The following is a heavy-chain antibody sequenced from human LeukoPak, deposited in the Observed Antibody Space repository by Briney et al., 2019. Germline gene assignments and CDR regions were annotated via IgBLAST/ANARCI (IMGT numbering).Heavy chain of an antibody. CDR2: IYYSGST. Sequence: SETLSLTCTVSGVSISSSSYYWGWIRQPPGKGLEWIGSIYYSGSTYYNPSLKRRVTISVDTSKNQFSLKLSSVTAADTAVYYCARKDYTYYFDYWGQGTLVTVSS. D-gene: IGHD4-11*01. CDR1: GVSISSSSYY. J-gene: IGHJ4*02. CDR3: ARKDYTYYFDY. V-gene: IGHV4-39*01.